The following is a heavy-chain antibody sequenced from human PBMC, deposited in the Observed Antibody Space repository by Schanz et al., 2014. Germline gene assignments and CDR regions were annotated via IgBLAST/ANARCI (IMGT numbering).Heavy chain of an antibody. CDR2: LTGSGGGT. CDR1: GFTFSTYA. V-gene: IGHV3-23*01. J-gene: IGHJ6*02. D-gene: IGHD1-20*01. CDR3: ARRITGTHHNPYYHGMDV. Sequence: EVKLLESGGHLVQPGGSLRLSCVASGFTFSTYAMSWVRQAPGKGPEWVSSLTGSGGGTYYADSVRGRFAISRDNSKNTLYLQMNSLRAEDTAVYYCARRITGTHHNPYYHGMDVWGQGTTVTVS.